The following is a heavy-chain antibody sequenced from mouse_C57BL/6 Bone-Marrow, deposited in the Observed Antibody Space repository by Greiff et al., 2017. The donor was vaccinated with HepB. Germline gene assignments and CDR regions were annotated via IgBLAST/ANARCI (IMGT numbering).Heavy chain of an antibody. J-gene: IGHJ2*01. D-gene: IGHD1-1*01. CDR3: ARRKDHYYGSSLDY. CDR1: GFTFSDYG. CDR2: ISSGSSTI. Sequence: EVKLVESGGGLVKPGGSLKLSCAASGFTFSDYGMHWVRQAPEKGLEWVAYISSGSSTIYYADTVKGRFTISRDNAKNTLFLQMTSLRSEDTAMYYRARRKDHYYGSSLDYWGQGTTLTVSS. V-gene: IGHV5-17*01.